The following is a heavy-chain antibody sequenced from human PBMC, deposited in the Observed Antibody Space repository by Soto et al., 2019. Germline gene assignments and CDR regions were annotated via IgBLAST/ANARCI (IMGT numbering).Heavy chain of an antibody. CDR1: GFTFSSYA. V-gene: IGHV3-74*01. J-gene: IGHJ4*02. D-gene: IGHD5-12*01. CDR2: IKNDGSST. Sequence: GGSLRLSCAASGFTFSSYAMSWVRQAPGKGLVWVSRIKNDGSSTSYADSVKGRFTISRDNAKNTLYLQMNSLRAEDTAVYYCARESSGYSSYFNYWGQGTLVTVSS. CDR3: ARESSGYSSYFNY.